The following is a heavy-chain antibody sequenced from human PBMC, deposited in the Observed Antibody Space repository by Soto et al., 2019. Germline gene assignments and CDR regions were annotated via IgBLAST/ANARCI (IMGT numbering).Heavy chain of an antibody. Sequence: PSETLSLTCTVSGGSISSYYWSWIRQPPGKGLEWIGCIYYSGSTNYNPSLKSRVTISVDTSKNQFSLNLRSVTAADTAVYYCARGRWLQSIYFDYWGQGTLVTVSS. CDR2: IYYSGST. D-gene: IGHD5-12*01. V-gene: IGHV4-59*01. J-gene: IGHJ4*02. CDR3: ARGRWLQSIYFDY. CDR1: GGSISSYY.